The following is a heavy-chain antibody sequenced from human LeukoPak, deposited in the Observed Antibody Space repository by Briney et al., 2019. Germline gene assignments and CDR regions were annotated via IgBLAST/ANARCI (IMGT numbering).Heavy chain of an antibody. J-gene: IGHJ6*02. D-gene: IGHD6-13*01. CDR2: ISGSGGST. CDR1: GFTFSSYA. V-gene: IGHV3-23*01. CDR3: ARDTLPISIAAAGTDYYYGMDV. Sequence: PGASLRLSCATSGFTFSSYAMSWVRQAPGKGLEWVSAISGSGGSTYYADSVKGRFTISRDNSKNTLYLQMDSLRAEDTAVYYCARDTLPISIAAAGTDYYYGMDVWGQGTTVTVSS.